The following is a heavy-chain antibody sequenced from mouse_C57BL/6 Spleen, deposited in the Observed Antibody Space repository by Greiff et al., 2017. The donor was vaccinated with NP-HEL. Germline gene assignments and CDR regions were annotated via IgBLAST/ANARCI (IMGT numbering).Heavy chain of an antibody. CDR1: GYTFTDYE. CDR2: IDPETGGT. Sequence: QVQLQQSGAELVRPGASVTLSCKASGYTFTDYEMHWVKQTPVHGLEWIGAIDPETGGTAYNQKFKGKAIPTADKSSSTAYMELRSLTSEDSAVYYCTRRVDWYFDVWGTGTTVTVSS. J-gene: IGHJ1*03. CDR3: TRRVDWYFDV. D-gene: IGHD1-1*02. V-gene: IGHV1-15*01.